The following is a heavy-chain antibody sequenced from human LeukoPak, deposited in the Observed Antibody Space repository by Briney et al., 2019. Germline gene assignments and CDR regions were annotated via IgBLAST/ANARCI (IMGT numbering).Heavy chain of an antibody. CDR2: IYYSGST. J-gene: IGHJ6*03. CDR1: GGSISSYY. V-gene: IGHV4-59*08. CDR3: ARARTDDFWSGYNLPYYYYYMDV. Sequence: SETLSLTCTVSGGSISSYYWSWIRQPPGKGLEWIGYIYYSGSTNYNPSLKSRVTISVDTSKNQFSLKLSSVTAADTAVYYCARARTDDFWSGYNLPYYYYYMDVWGKGTTVTVSS. D-gene: IGHD3-3*01.